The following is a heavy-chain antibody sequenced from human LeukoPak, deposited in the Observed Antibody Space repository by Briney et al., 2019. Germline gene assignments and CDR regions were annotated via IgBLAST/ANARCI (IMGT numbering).Heavy chain of an antibody. CDR3: ARGSGGGSGTYYYYYMDV. V-gene: IGHV3-48*01. J-gene: IGHJ6*03. CDR1: GFTFSSYS. CDR2: INSGSSTI. D-gene: IGHD3-10*01. Sequence: GGSLRLSCAASGFTFSSYSMNWGRQAPGKGLEWVSYINSGSSTIYYADSVKGRFTISRDNAKNSLYLQMNSLRAEDTAMYYCARGSGGGSGTYYYYYMDVWGNGTTVTVSS.